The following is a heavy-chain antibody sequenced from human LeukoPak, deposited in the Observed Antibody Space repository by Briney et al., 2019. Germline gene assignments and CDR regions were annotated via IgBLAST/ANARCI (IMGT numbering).Heavy chain of an antibody. J-gene: IGHJ5*02. V-gene: IGHV4-34*01. CDR2: INHSGST. D-gene: IGHD5-18*01. CDR1: GGSFSGYY. Sequence: PSETLSLTCAVYGGSFSGYYWSWIRQPPGKGLEWIGEINHSGSTNYNPSLKSRVTISVDTSKNQFSLKLSSVTAADTAVYYCARGRLSRSGAMVPRANNNWFDPWGQGTLVTVSS. CDR3: ARGRLSRSGAMVPRANNNWFDP.